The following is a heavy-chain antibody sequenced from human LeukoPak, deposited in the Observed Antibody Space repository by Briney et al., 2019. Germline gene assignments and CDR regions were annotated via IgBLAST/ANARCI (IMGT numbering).Heavy chain of an antibody. CDR1: GFTFRSPA. CDR2: ISTSGGST. D-gene: IGHD2-15*01. V-gene: IGHV3-23*01. J-gene: IGHJ4*02. Sequence: GGSLRLSCAAPGFTFRSPAMSWVRQAPGEGLEWVSTISTSGGSTYYADSVKGRFTISRDTSKSTLYLQMNGLRAGDTAVYSCAAYCSGGCYSGYSGGQGTLVTVSS. CDR3: AAYCSGGCYSGYS.